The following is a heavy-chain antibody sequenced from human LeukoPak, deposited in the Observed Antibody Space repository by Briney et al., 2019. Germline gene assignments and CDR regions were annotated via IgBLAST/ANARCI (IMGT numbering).Heavy chain of an antibody. Sequence: SSETLSLTCTVSGGSTSSYYWSWIRQPPGKGLEWIGYIYYSGSTNYNPSLKSRVTISVDTSKNQFSLKLSSVTAADTAVYYCAREKNSGLWFGDFDYWGQGTLVTVSS. CDR3: AREKNSGLWFGDFDY. D-gene: IGHD3-10*01. J-gene: IGHJ4*02. CDR1: GGSTSSYY. V-gene: IGHV4-59*01. CDR2: IYYSGST.